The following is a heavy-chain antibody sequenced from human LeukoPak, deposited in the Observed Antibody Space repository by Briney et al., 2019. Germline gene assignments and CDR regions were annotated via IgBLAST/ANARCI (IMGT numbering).Heavy chain of an antibody. CDR1: GYTLTELS. CDR2: FDPEDGET. D-gene: IGHD3-3*01. V-gene: IGHV1-24*01. Sequence: ASVKVSCKVSGYTLTELSMHWVRQAPGKGLEWMGGFDPEDGETIYARKFQGRVTMTEDTSTDTAYMELSSLRSEDTAVYYCATVVYTYDFWSGYSPPDQYFQHWGQGTLVTVSS. CDR3: ATVVYTYDFWSGYSPPDQYFQH. J-gene: IGHJ1*01.